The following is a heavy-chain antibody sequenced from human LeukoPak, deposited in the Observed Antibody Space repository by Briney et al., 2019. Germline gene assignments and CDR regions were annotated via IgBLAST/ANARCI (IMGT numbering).Heavy chain of an antibody. CDR1: GYTFNSYY. V-gene: IGHV1-46*02. J-gene: IGHJ4*02. D-gene: IGHD4-23*01. CDR2: ISPTGDST. Sequence: ASVKVSCKASGYTFNSYYMHWVRQAPGQGLEWVGLISPTGDSTNYAQTFRGRVTMTRDTSTNTVYMDLSSLRSEDTAVYYCAREASGGYFDYWGQGTLVIVSS. CDR3: AREASGGYFDY.